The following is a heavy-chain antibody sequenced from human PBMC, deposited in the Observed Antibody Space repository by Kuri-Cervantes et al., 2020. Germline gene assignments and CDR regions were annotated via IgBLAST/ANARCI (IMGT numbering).Heavy chain of an antibody. J-gene: IGHJ4*02. CDR1: GFTFSNAF. CDR3: ATEWWATPEY. Sequence: GESLKISCAVSGFTFSNAFMSWVRQAPGKGLEWVANINANGNEKRYVDSVEGRFTISRDNAKNSLYLQMDSLRAEDTAIYYCATEWWATPEYWGQGTLVTVSS. V-gene: IGHV3-7*01. CDR2: INANGNEK. D-gene: IGHD2-15*01.